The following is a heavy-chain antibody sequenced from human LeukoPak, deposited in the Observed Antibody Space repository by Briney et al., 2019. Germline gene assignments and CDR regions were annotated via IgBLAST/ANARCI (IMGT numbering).Heavy chain of an antibody. D-gene: IGHD4-23*01. CDR1: GFTFSNYG. CDR3: AKAPHYGGNSLFDC. V-gene: IGHV3-23*01. CDR2: ISGSGSST. J-gene: IGHJ4*02. Sequence: PGRSLRLSCAGAGFTFSNYGMHWVRQAPGKGLEWVSGISGSGSSTYYADSVKGRFTISRDNSKNTLYLQMNSLRAEDTAVFYCAKAPHYGGNSLFDCWGQGTLVTVSS.